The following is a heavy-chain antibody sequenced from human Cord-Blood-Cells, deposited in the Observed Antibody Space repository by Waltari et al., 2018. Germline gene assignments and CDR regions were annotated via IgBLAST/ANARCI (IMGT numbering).Heavy chain of an antibody. CDR2: IIPILGIA. D-gene: IGHD3-22*01. CDR3: ASPPKKYGDSYFDY. V-gene: IGHV1-69*09. Sequence: QVQLVQSGAEVKKPGSSVKVSCKASGGTFSSYAISWVRQAPGQGLEWMGRIIPILGIANYAQEFQGRVTITADKSTSTAYMELSSLRSEDTAVYYCASPPKKYGDSYFDYWGQGTLVTVSS. CDR1: GGTFSSYA. J-gene: IGHJ4*02.